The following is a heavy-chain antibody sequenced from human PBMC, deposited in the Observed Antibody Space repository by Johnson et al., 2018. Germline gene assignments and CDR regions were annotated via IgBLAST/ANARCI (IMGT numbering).Heavy chain of an antibody. D-gene: IGHD4-17*01. V-gene: IGHV3-30*18. CDR1: GFTFSSYG. CDR3: AKKDYGPTEYFQH. J-gene: IGHJ1*01. CDR2: ISYDGSNN. Sequence: QVQLVQSGGGVVQPGRSLRLSCAASGFTFSSYGMHWVRPAPGKGLEWVAVISYDGSNNYYADSVKGRFTITRDNSKNTVYLQMNSLRVEDTAVYFCAKKDYGPTEYFQHWGQGTLVTVSS.